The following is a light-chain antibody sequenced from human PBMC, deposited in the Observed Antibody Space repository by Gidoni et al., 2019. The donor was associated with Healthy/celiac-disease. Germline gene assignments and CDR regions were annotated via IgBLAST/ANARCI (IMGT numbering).Light chain of an antibody. V-gene: IGKV4-1*01. J-gene: IGKJ2*01. CDR1: QSVLYSSNNKNY. CDR2: WAS. Sequence: GSLGERATINCKSSQSVLYSSNNKNYLAWYQQKPGQPPKLLIYWASTRESGVPDRFSGSGSGTDFTLTISSLQAEDVAVYYCQQYYSTPDTFXQXTKLEIK. CDR3: QQYYSTPDT.